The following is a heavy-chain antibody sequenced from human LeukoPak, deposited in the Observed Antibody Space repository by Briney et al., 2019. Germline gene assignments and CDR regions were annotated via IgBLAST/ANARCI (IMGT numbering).Heavy chain of an antibody. D-gene: IGHD2-15*01. V-gene: IGHV4-34*01. CDR2: INHSGST. CDR1: GGSFSGYY. CDR3: ARGRPMYCSGGSCYLNDY. Sequence: PSETLCLTCAVYGGSFSGYYWSWIRQPPGKGLEWIGEINHSGSTNYNPSLKSRVTISVDTSKNQFSLKLSSVTAADTAVYYCARGRPMYCSGGSCYLNDYWGQGTLVTVSS. J-gene: IGHJ4*02.